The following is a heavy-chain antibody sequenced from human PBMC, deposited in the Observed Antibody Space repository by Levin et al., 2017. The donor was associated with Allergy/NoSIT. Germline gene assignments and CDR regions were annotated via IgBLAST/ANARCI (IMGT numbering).Heavy chain of an antibody. J-gene: IGHJ4*02. CDR1: GFTFSSYS. V-gene: IGHV3-21*01. D-gene: IGHD6-6*01. CDR2: ISSSSSYI. CDR3: ARDGTGQLVLDY. Sequence: KPGGSLRLSCAASGFTFSSYSMNWVRQAPGKGLEWVSSISSSSSYIYYADSVKGRFTISRDNAKNSLYLQMNSLRAEDTAVYYCARDGTGQLVLDYWGQGTLVTVSS.